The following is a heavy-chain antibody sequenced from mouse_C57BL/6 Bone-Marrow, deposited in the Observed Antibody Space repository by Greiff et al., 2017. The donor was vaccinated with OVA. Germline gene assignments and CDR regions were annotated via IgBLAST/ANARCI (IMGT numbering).Heavy chain of an antibody. CDR1: GFTFSSYG. J-gene: IGHJ3*01. Sequence: EVKLVESGGDLVKPGGSLKLSCAASGFTFSSYGMSWVRQTPDKRLEWVATISSGGSYTYYPDSVKGRFTISRDNAKNTLYLQMGSLKSEDTAMYYCASLFAYWGQGTLVTVSA. CDR2: ISSGGSYT. CDR3: ASLFAY. V-gene: IGHV5-6*02.